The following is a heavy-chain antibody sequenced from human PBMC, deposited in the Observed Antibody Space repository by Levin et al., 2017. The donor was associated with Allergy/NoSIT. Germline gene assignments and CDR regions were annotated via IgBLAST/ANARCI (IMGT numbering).Heavy chain of an antibody. V-gene: IGHV3-15*01. CDR2: IKSRFEGEPT. Sequence: MSGGSLRLSCGDSGFNTGNTWMTWVRQAPGKGLEWVGRIKSRFEGEPTEYAAHVRGRFTISRDGSQGTLYLEMRNLKVEDTGVYYCATRNCIGGYCSVTASYEAFDVWGQGTLVTVSS. D-gene: IGHD3-16*01. CDR3: ATRNCIGGYCSVTASYEAFDV. J-gene: IGHJ3*01. CDR1: GFNTGNTW.